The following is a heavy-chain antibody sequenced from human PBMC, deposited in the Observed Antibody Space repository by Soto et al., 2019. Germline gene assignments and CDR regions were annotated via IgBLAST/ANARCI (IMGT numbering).Heavy chain of an antibody. D-gene: IGHD3-22*01. J-gene: IGHJ4*02. Sequence: PGGSLRLSCGASGFTFSDYYMSWIRQAPGKGLEWVSYISSSSSYTNYADSVKGRFTISRDNAKDSLYLQMDSLRDGDTAVYYCAKPTFYYDSSGYRYFDYWGQGTPVTVSS. V-gene: IGHV3-11*06. CDR2: ISSSSSYT. CDR3: AKPTFYYDSSGYRYFDY. CDR1: GFTFSDYY.